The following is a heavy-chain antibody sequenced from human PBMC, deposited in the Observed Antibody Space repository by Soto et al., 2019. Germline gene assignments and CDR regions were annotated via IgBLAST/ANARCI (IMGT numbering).Heavy chain of an antibody. D-gene: IGHD3-3*01. CDR3: ARYDFWSGYDRLGVMNY. CDR2: ISGSGGST. Sequence: GGSLRLSCAASGFTFSSYAMSWVRQAPGKGLEWVSAISGSGGSTYYADSVKGRFTISRDNSKNTLYLQMNSLRAEDTAVYYCARYDFWSGYDRLGVMNYWGQGTLVTVSS. J-gene: IGHJ4*02. V-gene: IGHV3-23*01. CDR1: GFTFSSYA.